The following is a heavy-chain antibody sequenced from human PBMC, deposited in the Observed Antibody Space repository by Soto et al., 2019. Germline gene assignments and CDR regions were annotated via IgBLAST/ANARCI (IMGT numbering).Heavy chain of an antibody. Sequence: PVKRSCKTAVGTFSSYAIGWLRQAPGQGLEWKGRIIPIDGTASYAQKFQGRVTMTRDESTSTVYMELSSLRSEDTAVYYCASLRGYIPSSTTHFWSGPFDYWGQGTLVTVSS. CDR2: IIPIDGTA. CDR1: VGTFSSYA. V-gene: IGHV1-69*05. J-gene: IGHJ4*02. D-gene: IGHD3-3*02. CDR3: ASLRGYIPSSTTHFWSGPFDY.